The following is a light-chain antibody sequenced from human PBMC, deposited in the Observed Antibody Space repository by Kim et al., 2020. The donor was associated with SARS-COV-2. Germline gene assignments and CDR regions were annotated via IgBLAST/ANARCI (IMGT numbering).Light chain of an antibody. CDR3: QQSYSTPLT. Sequence: ASVGDRVTITCRASQSISSYLNWYQQKPGEAPKLLIYAASSLQCGVPSRFSGSGSGTDFTLTISSLQPEDFATYYCQQSYSTPLTFGGGTKVDIK. CDR1: QSISSY. V-gene: IGKV1-39*01. J-gene: IGKJ4*01. CDR2: AAS.